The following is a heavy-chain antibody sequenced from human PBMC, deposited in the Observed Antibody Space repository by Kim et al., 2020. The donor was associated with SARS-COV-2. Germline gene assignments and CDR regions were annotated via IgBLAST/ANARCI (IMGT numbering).Heavy chain of an antibody. D-gene: IGHD4-17*01. J-gene: IGHJ4*02. V-gene: IGHV4-59*08. CDR3: ARHNGADYGDYDFDY. CDR2: IYYSGST. Sequence: SETLSLTCTVSGGSISSYYWSWIRQPPGKGLEWIGYIYYSGSTNYNPSLKSRVTISVDTSKNQFSLKLSSVTAADTAVYYCARHNGADYGDYDFDYWGQGTLVTVSS. CDR1: GGSISSYY.